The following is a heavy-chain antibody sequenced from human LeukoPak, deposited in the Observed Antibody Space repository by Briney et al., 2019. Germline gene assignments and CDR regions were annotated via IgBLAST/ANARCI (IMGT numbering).Heavy chain of an antibody. J-gene: IGHJ4*02. D-gene: IGHD3-22*01. CDR1: GYTFTGYY. Sequence: ASVKVSCKASGYTFTGYYMHWVRQAPGQGLEWMGWINPNSGGTNYAQKFQGRVTMTGDTSISTAYMELSRLRSDDTAVYYCARGDYYDSSGYYFLDYWGQGTLVTVSS. CDR2: INPNSGGT. V-gene: IGHV1-2*02. CDR3: ARGDYYDSSGYYFLDY.